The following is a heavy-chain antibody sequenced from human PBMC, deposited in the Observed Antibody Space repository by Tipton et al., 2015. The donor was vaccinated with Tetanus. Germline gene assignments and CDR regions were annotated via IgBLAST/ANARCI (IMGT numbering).Heavy chain of an antibody. Sequence: SLRLSCAGSGFIFSSYXMXXXRQAPXXXLEWVSAXXGXGGTTXXXDSVKGRFTISRDNSEXXLFLQMNSLRAEDTALYYXXXRLFDXXXXPXXKXSXXDPWGQGTLVTVSX. CDR3: XXRLFDXXXXPXXKXSXXDP. D-gene: IGHD3-16*01. CDR2: XXGXGGTT. J-gene: IGHJ5*02. CDR1: GFIFSSYX. V-gene: IGHV3-23*01.